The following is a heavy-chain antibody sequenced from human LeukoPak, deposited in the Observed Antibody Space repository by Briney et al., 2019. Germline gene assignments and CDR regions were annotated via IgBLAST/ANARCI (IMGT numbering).Heavy chain of an antibody. D-gene: IGHD3-10*01. Sequence: PGGSLRLSCAASGFTFSSYWMSWVRQAPGKGLEWVANIKQDGSEKYYVDSVKGRFTISRDNAKNSLYLQMNSLRAEDTAVYYCAREPSATMVRVNWFDPWGQGTLVTVSS. J-gene: IGHJ5*02. CDR1: GFTFSSYW. V-gene: IGHV3-7*01. CDR2: IKQDGSEK. CDR3: AREPSATMVRVNWFDP.